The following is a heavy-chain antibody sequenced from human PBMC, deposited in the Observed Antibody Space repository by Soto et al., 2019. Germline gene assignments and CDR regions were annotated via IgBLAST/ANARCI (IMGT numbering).Heavy chain of an antibody. V-gene: IGHV1-69*13. CDR2: IIPIFGTA. CDR3: ASPERRITMVRGVIITDQAFDY. J-gene: IGHJ4*02. CDR1: GGTFSSYA. D-gene: IGHD3-10*01. Sequence: SVKVSCKASGGTFSSYAISWARQAPGQGLEWMGGIIPIFGTANYAQKFQGRVTITADESTSTAYMELSSLRSEDTAVYYCASPERRITMVRGVIITDQAFDYWGQGTLVTVSS.